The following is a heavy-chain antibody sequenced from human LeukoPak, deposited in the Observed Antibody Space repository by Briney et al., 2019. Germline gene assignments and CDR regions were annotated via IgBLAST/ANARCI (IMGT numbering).Heavy chain of an antibody. CDR1: GGSMSNYW. D-gene: IGHD2-2*01. CDR2: IYYDGST. V-gene: IGHV4-59*08. CDR3: ARRLCSTLTCNIGPSGNWLDP. J-gene: IGHJ5*02. Sequence: SETLSLTCTVSGGSMSNYWWNWIRQPPGKGLEWIGYIYYDGSTYYNPALNSRVTISIDTSKNQFSLKLNSVTAADTAVYYCARRLCSTLTCNIGPSGNWLDPWGQGTLVTVSS.